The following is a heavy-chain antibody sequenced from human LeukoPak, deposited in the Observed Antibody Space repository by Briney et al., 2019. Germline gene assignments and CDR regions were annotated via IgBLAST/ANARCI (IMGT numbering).Heavy chain of an antibody. CDR3: ARHRGFYYDSSGHDAFDI. J-gene: IGHJ3*02. CDR2: IYPGDSDT. D-gene: IGHD3-22*01. CDR1: GYSFTIYW. V-gene: IGHV5-51*01. Sequence: GEALKISCKGSGYSFTIYWIGWVRQMRGKGLEWMGIIYPGDSDTRYSPSFQGQVTISADKSIRTAYLQWSSLKASDTAMYYCARHRGFYYDSSGHDAFDIWGQGTMVTVSS.